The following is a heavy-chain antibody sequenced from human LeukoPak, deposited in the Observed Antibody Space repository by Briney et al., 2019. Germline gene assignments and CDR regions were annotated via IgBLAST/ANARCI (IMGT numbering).Heavy chain of an antibody. J-gene: IGHJ4*02. CDR3: ARLRGGVQLWGD. D-gene: IGHD5-18*01. CDR2: RSHAGTN. V-gene: IGHV4-39*01. CDR1: GGSITSNSYS. Sequence: MPSETLSLTCTVSGGSITSNSYSWGWIRQPPGKGLQWIVTRSHAGTNYYNPSLKSRVTMPVDRSKNQFSLKLPSVTATDTAVYYCARLRGGVQLWGDWGQGTLVTVSS.